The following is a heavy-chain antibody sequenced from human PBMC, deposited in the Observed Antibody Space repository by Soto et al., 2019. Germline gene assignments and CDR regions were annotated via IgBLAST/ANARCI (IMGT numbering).Heavy chain of an antibody. V-gene: IGHV1-24*01. D-gene: IGHD2-2*01. Sequence: ASVKVSCKVSGYTLTELSMHWVRQAPGKGLEWMGGFDPEDGETIYAQKFQGRVTMTEDTSTDTAYMELSSLRSEDTAVYYCATALRKHLPDEHYHYYYYMDVWGKGTTVTVSS. J-gene: IGHJ6*03. CDR2: FDPEDGET. CDR3: ATALRKHLPDEHYHYYYYMDV. CDR1: GYTLTELS.